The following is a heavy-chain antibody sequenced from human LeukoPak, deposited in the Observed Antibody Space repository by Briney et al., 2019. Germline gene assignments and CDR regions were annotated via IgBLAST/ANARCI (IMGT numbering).Heavy chain of an antibody. Sequence: GGSLRLSCAASGFTFSSYWMTWVRQAPGKGLEWVANIKQDGSEKYYVDSVKGRFTISRDNAKSSLYLQMSSLRADDTAVYYCARVDDFWSGSAPHSYYYYMDLWGKGTTVTVSS. CDR3: ARVDDFWSGSAPHSYYYYMDL. CDR1: GFTFSSYW. D-gene: IGHD3-3*01. CDR2: IKQDGSEK. J-gene: IGHJ6*03. V-gene: IGHV3-7*01.